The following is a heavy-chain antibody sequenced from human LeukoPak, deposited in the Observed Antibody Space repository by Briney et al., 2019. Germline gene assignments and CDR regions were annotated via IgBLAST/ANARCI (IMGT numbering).Heavy chain of an antibody. CDR1: GGSIDSTNW. Sequence: SETLSLTCDVSGGSIDSTNWWNWVRQPPGKGLEWIGEIHHDGRINYNPSLKSRVTLSVDKSKNQFSLRLNSVTAADTAMYYCARAGAYYYDYWGQGTLVTVSS. CDR3: ARAGAYYYDY. CDR2: IHHDGRI. D-gene: IGHD3-10*01. V-gene: IGHV4/OR15-8*01. J-gene: IGHJ4*02.